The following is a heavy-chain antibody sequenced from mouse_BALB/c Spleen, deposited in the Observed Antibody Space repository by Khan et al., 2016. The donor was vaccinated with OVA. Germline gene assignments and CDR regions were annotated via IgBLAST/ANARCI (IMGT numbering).Heavy chain of an antibody. CDR1: GYTFTSYT. V-gene: IGHV1-4*01. CDR2: INPNNGYT. D-gene: IGHD2-14*01. CDR3: VGDGVYYRNDGWFAY. Sequence: QVQLKESGAELARPGASVKMSCKASGYTFTSYTIHWIKMRPGQGLEWIGYINPNNGYTNYNQKFKDKATLTADKSSTTAYMQLSSLTSDDSAVYNCVGDGVYYRNDGWFAYWGLGTLVTVSA. J-gene: IGHJ3*01.